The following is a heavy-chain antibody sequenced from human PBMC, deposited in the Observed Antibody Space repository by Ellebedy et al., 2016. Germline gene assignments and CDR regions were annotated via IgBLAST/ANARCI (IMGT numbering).Heavy chain of an antibody. J-gene: IGHJ4*02. CDR2: VFYGGST. CDR1: DGSVDTYY. V-gene: IGHV4-59*02. D-gene: IGHD3-22*01. CDR3: ARDVSLYSSSPSFDF. Sequence: SETLSLXXSVSDGSVDTYYWTWIRQSPGKGLEWIGYVFYGGSTKYNRSLRSRVTISLDTAKNQFSLRLTSVAAADTAVYFCARDVSLYSSSPSFDFWGQGMLVTVSS.